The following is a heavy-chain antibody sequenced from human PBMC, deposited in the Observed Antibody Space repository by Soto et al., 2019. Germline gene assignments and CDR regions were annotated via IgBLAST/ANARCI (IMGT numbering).Heavy chain of an antibody. CDR1: GFTFDDYG. CDR3: ARDKFTQITMIVGQRGPTDY. J-gene: IGHJ4*02. Sequence: GGSLRLSCAASGFTFDDYGMSWVRQAPGKGLEWVSGINWNGGSTGYADSVKGRFTISRDNAKNSLYLQMNSLRAEDTALYYCARDKFTQITMIVGQRGPTDYWGQGTLVTVSS. D-gene: IGHD3-22*01. CDR2: INWNGGST. V-gene: IGHV3-20*04.